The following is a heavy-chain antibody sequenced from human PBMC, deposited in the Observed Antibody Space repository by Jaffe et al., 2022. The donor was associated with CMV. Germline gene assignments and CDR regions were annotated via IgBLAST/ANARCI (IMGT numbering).Heavy chain of an antibody. CDR3: AKAALRWTTTRNGLDV. CDR1: GFTFDDYA. Sequence: EVQLVESGGGLVQPGGSLRLSCAASGFTFDDYAMHWVRQVPGKGLEWVSSISWNSGTINYADSVRGRFTISRDNAKNSQYLQMTSLKTDDTALYYCAKAALRWTTTRNGLDVWGHGIMVTVSS. CDR2: ISWNSGTI. V-gene: IGHV3-9*01. D-gene: IGHD2-8*01. J-gene: IGHJ3*01.